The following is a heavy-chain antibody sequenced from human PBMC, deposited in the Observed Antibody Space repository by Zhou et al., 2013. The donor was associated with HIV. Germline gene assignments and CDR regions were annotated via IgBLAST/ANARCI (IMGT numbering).Heavy chain of an antibody. CDR3: ARSILPDAFDI. CDR1: GYTFTDHY. D-gene: IGHD2-15*01. J-gene: IGHJ3*02. Sequence: VQLVQSGAEVKKPGASVKVSCKASGYTFTDHYIHWVRQMPGKGLEWMGIIYPGDSDTRYSPSFQGQVTISADKSISTAYLQWSSLKASDTAMYYCARSILPDAFDIWGQGTMVTVSS. V-gene: IGHV5-51*01. CDR2: IYPGDSDT.